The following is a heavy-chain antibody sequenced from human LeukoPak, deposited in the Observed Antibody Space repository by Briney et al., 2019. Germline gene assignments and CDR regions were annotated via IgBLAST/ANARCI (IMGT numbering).Heavy chain of an antibody. CDR1: GGSLSSGGYY. CDR2: IYHSGST. Sequence: SQTLSLTCTVSGGSLSSGGYYWSWLRQPPGKGLEWIGYIYHSGSTYYNPSLKSRVTISVDRSKNQFSLKLSSVTAADTAVYYCARGSSITIFGVVRPYFDYWGQGTLVTVSS. J-gene: IGHJ4*02. CDR3: ARGSSITIFGVVRPYFDY. V-gene: IGHV4-30-2*01. D-gene: IGHD3-3*01.